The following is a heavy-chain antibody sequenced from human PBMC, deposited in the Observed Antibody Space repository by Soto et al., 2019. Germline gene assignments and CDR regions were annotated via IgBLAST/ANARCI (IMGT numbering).Heavy chain of an antibody. CDR1: GGSISSYY. J-gene: IGHJ6*02. CDR3: ARDLYYDFWSGSYTGPYGMDV. Sequence: SETLSLTCTVSGGSISSYYWSWIRQPPGKGLEWIGYIYYSGSTNYNPSLKSRVTISVDTSKNQFSLKLSSVTAADTAVYYCARDLYYDFWSGSYTGPYGMDVWGQGTTVTVSS. CDR2: IYYSGST. D-gene: IGHD3-3*01. V-gene: IGHV4-59*01.